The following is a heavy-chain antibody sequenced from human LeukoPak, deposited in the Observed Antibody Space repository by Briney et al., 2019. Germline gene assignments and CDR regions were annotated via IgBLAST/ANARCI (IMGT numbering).Heavy chain of an antibody. Sequence: SETLSLTCIVSGGSISSYYWSWIRQPPGKGLEWIGYIYYSGSTNYNPSLKSRVTISVDTSKNQFSLKLSSVTAADTAVYYCARVGTSGWYFPDSYYFDYWGQGTLVTVSS. J-gene: IGHJ4*02. CDR2: IYYSGST. D-gene: IGHD6-19*01. CDR1: GGSISSYY. CDR3: ARVGTSGWYFPDSYYFDY. V-gene: IGHV4-59*01.